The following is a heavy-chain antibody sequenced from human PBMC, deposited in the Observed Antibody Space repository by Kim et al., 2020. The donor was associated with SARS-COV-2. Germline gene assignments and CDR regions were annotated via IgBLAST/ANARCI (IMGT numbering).Heavy chain of an antibody. D-gene: IGHD6-13*01. CDR2: INHSGST. J-gene: IGHJ4*02. V-gene: IGHV4-34*01. CDR3: ARGPPRGGIAAGYAGPSDY. Sequence: SETLSLTCAVYGGSFSGYYWSWIRQPPGKGLEWIGEINHSGSTNYNPSLKSRVTISVDTSKNQFSLKLSSVTAADTAVYYCARGPPRGGIAAGYAGPSDYWGQGTLVTVSS. CDR1: GGSFSGYY.